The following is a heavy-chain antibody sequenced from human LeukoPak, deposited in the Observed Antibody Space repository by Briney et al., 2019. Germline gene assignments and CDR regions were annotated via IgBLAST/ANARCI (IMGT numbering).Heavy chain of an antibody. CDR3: ARDGYGSGSSNFDY. J-gene: IGHJ4*02. Sequence: GSLSLSCAASGFTFSSYSMNWVRPAPGKGLEWVSSISSSSSYIYYADSVKGRFTFSRDNAKNSLYLQMNSLRAEDTAVYYCARDGYGSGSSNFDYWGQGTLVTVSS. V-gene: IGHV3-21*01. D-gene: IGHD3-10*01. CDR1: GFTFSSYS. CDR2: ISSSSSYI.